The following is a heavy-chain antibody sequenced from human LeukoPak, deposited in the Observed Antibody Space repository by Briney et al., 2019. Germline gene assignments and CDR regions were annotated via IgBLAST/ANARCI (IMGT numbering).Heavy chain of an antibody. Sequence: GASLKVSCKASGYTFTGPYIHWVRQAPGQGLEWMGWINPNSGGTNYAQKFQGRVTMTRDTSISTAYMELSRLRSDDTAVYYCASPSVSDYGDYAFDYWGQGTLVTVSS. CDR3: ASPSVSDYGDYAFDY. CDR1: GYTFTGPY. J-gene: IGHJ4*02. CDR2: INPNSGGT. D-gene: IGHD4-17*01. V-gene: IGHV1-2*02.